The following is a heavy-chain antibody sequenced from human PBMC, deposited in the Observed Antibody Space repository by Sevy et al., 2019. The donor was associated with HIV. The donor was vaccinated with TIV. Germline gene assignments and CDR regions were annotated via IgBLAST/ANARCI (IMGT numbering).Heavy chain of an antibody. D-gene: IGHD4-17*01. J-gene: IGHJ4*02. CDR1: GYPFSSYG. CDR2: ISADSGNS. Sequence: ASVKVSCKASGYPFSSYGISWVRQAPGQGLEWMGWISADSGNSNYAQNLQGRVTMTTDTSTSTAYMELRSLRFDDTAVYYWARDLGGYGGNSMDYWGQGTLVTVSS. CDR3: ARDLGGYGGNSMDY. V-gene: IGHV1-18*01.